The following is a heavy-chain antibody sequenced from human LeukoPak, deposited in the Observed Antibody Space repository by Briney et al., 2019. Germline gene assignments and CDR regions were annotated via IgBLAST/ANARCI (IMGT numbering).Heavy chain of an antibody. V-gene: IGHV1-69*04. CDR2: IIPILGIA. CDR1: GGTFSSYA. J-gene: IGHJ3*02. Sequence: ASVKVSCKASGGTFSSYAISWVRQAPGQGLEWMGRIIPILGIANYAQKFQGRVTITADKSTSTAYMELSSLRSEDTAVYYCARGNRYIHLRIAVAGTSDAFDIWGQGTMVTVSS. CDR3: ARGNRYIHLRIAVAGTSDAFDI. D-gene: IGHD6-19*01.